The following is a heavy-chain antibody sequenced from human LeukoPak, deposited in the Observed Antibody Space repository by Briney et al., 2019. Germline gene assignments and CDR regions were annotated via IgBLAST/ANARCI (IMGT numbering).Heavy chain of an antibody. Sequence: GGSLRLSCVASGFNFDNYAMHWVRQAPGKGLEWVSYISGAGGNVNYADSVKGRFIISRDNGKNSLYLQMSSLRAEDTAVYYCAIWMGNNADFTGPIDYWGLGTLVTVSS. J-gene: IGHJ4*02. D-gene: IGHD2-2*03. CDR2: ISGAGGNV. V-gene: IGHV3-48*03. CDR3: AIWMGNNADFTGPIDY. CDR1: GFNFDNYA.